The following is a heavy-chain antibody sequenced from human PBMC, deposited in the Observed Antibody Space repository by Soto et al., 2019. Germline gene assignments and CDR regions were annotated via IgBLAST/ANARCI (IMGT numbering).Heavy chain of an antibody. V-gene: IGHV1-18*01. CDR2: ISAYNGNT. CDR3: ASGDYNSGWHALDY. Sequence: QVQLVQSGAEVKKPGASVKGSCKASGYTFTSYGISWVRQAPGQGLERMGWISAYNGNTNYAQKLQGRATMTTDTSTSTAYTELRSLRSDATAVYYCASGDYNSGWHALDYWGQGTLVTVSS. CDR1: GYTFTSYG. D-gene: IGHD6-19*01. J-gene: IGHJ4*02.